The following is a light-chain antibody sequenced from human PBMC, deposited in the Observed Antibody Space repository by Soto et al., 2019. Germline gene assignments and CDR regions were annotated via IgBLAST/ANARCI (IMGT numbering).Light chain of an antibody. V-gene: IGLV2-14*01. CDR2: DVS. CDR3: SSYTSSSTLEV. J-gene: IGLJ1*01. Sequence: QSVLARPASVSGSPGQSISISCTGTSSDVGGYNYVSWYQQHPGKAPKLMIYDVSNRPSGVSNRFSGSKSGNTASLTISGLQAEDEADYCCSSYTSSSTLEVFGTGTKVTVL. CDR1: SSDVGGYNY.